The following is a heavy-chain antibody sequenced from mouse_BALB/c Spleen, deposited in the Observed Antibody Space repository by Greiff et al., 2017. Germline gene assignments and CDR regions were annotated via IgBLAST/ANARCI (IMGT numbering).Heavy chain of an antibody. CDR2: ISSGGST. CDR3: ARGPNYIPFDY. V-gene: IGHV5-6-5*01. J-gene: IGHJ2*01. CDR1: GFTFSSYA. D-gene: IGHD2-12*01. Sequence: EVQVVESGGGLVKPGGSLKLSCAASGFTFSSYAMSWVRQTPEKRLEWVASISSGGSTYYPDSVKGRFTISRDNARNILYLQMSSLRSEDTAMYYCARGPNYIPFDYWGQGTTLTVSS.